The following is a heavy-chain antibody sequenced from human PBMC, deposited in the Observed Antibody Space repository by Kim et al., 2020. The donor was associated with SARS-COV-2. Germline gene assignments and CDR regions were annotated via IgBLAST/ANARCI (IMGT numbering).Heavy chain of an antibody. J-gene: IGHJ4*02. V-gene: IGHV1-46*01. D-gene: IGHD2-21*01. CDR2: ST. CDR3: ARGDSGYYDY. Sequence: STSYAKRFQGRVTMTRNTSTRTVYMELSSLTSEDTAVYYCARGDSGYYDYWGPGTLVTVSS.